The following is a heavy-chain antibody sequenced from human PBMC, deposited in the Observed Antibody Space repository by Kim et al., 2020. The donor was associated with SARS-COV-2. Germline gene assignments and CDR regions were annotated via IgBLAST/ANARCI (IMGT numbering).Heavy chain of an antibody. CDR3: AREGWLVGFDY. J-gene: IGHJ4*02. D-gene: IGHD6-19*01. V-gene: IGHV6-1*01. CDR2: N. Sequence: NDYAISVKIRININPATTKNQFSLHLNSVTPEDTAVYYCAREGWLVGFDYWGQGTLVTVSS.